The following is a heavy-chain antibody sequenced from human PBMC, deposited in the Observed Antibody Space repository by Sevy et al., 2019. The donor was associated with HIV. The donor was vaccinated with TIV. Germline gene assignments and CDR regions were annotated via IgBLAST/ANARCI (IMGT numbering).Heavy chain of an antibody. D-gene: IGHD6-6*01. V-gene: IGHV3-30*02. J-gene: IGHJ4*02. Sequence: GGSLRLSCAASGFTFSSYGMHWVRQAPGKGLEWVAFIRYDGSNKYYADSVKGRFTSSRDNSKTKLYLQMNSLRDEDTPVYYCAKSVYSGSSPFDYWGQGTLVTVSS. CDR2: IRYDGSNK. CDR1: GFTFSSYG. CDR3: AKSVYSGSSPFDY.